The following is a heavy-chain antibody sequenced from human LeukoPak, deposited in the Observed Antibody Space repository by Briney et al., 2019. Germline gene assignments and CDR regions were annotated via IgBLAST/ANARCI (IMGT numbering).Heavy chain of an antibody. D-gene: IGHD1-26*01. J-gene: IGHJ1*01. V-gene: IGHV3-30*19. CDR3: AKERVGATPKYFQH. CDR2: ISYDGSNK. CDR1: GFTFSSYG. Sequence: GGSLRLSCAASGFTFSSYGMHWVRQAPGKGLEWVAVISYDGSNKYYADSVKGRFTISRDNSKNTLYLQMNSLRAEDTAVYYCAKERVGATPKYFQHWGQGTLVTVSS.